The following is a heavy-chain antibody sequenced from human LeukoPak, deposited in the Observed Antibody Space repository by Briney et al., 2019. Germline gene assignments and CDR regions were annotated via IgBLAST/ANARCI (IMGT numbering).Heavy chain of an antibody. CDR2: IIPIFGTA. D-gene: IGHD1-26*01. J-gene: IGHJ3*02. CDR3: ASRIVGATPAFDI. V-gene: IGHV1-69*13. CDR1: GGTFSSYA. Sequence: SVKVSCKASGGTFSSYAISWVRQAPGQGLEWMGGIIPIFGTANYAQKFQGRVTITANESTSTAYMELSSLRSEDTAVYYCASRIVGATPAFDIWGQGTMVTVSS.